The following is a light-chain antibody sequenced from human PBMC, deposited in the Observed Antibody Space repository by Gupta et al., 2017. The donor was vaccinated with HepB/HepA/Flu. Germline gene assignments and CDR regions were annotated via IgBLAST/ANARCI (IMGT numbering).Light chain of an antibody. CDR2: NTN. CDR3: AAWDDSLKGWV. Sequence: QSLLTQSPSASGTPGQRVTISSSGGSSNIGGRTVNWYQHFPGTAPKLLIYNTNQRPSGIPDRFSGSRSGTSASLAISGLQHEDEADYYCAAWDDSLKGWVFGGGTKLTVL. J-gene: IGLJ2*01. V-gene: IGLV1-44*01. CDR1: SSNIGGRT.